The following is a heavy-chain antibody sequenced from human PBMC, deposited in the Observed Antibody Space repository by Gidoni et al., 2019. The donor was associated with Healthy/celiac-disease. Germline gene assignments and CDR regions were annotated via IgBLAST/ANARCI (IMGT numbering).Heavy chain of an antibody. J-gene: IGHJ6*02. CDR3: AKDPVAGGHCSSTSCYHYYYGMDV. CDR1: GFTFSSYG. CDR2: ISYDGSNK. V-gene: IGHV3-30*18. Sequence: QVQLVESGGGVVQPGRSLRLSCAASGFTFSSYGMHWVRPAPGKGLEWVAVISYDGSNKYYADSVKGRFTISRDNSKNTLYLQMNSLRAEDTAVYYCAKDPVAGGHCSSTSCYHYYYGMDVWGQGTTVTVSS. D-gene: IGHD2-2*01.